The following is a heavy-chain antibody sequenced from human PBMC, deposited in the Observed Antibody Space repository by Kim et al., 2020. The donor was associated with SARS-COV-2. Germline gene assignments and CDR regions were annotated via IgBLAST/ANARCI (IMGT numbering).Heavy chain of an antibody. D-gene: IGHD6-19*01. V-gene: IGHV4-30-2*04. CDR3: ARDGAVAGTHYYYGMDV. Sequence: LKSRVTISVDTSKNQFSLKLSSVTAADTAVYYCARDGAVAGTHYYYGMDVWGQGTTVTVSS. J-gene: IGHJ6*02.